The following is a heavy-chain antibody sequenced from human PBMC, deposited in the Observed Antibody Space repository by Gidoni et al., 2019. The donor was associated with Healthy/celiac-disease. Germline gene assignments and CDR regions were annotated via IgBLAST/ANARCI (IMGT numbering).Heavy chain of an antibody. Sequence: QVQLVESGGGVVQPGRSLRLFCAASGFTFGSYAMHWVRQAPGKGLEWVAIISYDGSNKYYADSVKGRFTISRDNSKNTLYLQMNSLRAEDTAVYYCARDPYSGSSGNSFDPWGQGTLVTVSS. V-gene: IGHV3-30-3*01. CDR2: ISYDGSNK. D-gene: IGHD5-12*01. J-gene: IGHJ5*02. CDR3: ARDPYSGSSGNSFDP. CDR1: GFTFGSYA.